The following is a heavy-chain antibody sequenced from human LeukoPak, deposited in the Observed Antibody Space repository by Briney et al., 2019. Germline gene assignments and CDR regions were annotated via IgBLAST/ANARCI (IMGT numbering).Heavy chain of an antibody. J-gene: IGHJ5*02. CDR2: INPNGGGT. Sequence: ASVKVVCKASASAFTTNYIKWERQTPGQGFEWMGIINPNGGGTTYAQRFQGRVTMTRDTSTTTVYMELSSLRPEDTAVYFCARDPSSSNCPRGHWFAPWGQGTSVTVSS. V-gene: IGHV1-46*01. CDR1: ASAFTTNY. D-gene: IGHD6-13*01. CDR3: ARDPSSSNCPRGHWFAP.